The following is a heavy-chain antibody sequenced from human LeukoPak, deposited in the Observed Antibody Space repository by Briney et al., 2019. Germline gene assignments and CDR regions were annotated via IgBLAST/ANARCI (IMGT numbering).Heavy chain of an antibody. Sequence: SETLSLTCTVSGGSISTYYWSWIRQPPGKGLEWIGYIYYSGSTNYNPSLKSRVTISVDTSKNQFSLKLSSVTASDTAVYYCARASYYGSGNWFDPWGQGTLVTVSS. V-gene: IGHV4-59*12. D-gene: IGHD3-10*01. J-gene: IGHJ5*02. CDR1: GGSISTYY. CDR2: IYYSGST. CDR3: ARASYYGSGNWFDP.